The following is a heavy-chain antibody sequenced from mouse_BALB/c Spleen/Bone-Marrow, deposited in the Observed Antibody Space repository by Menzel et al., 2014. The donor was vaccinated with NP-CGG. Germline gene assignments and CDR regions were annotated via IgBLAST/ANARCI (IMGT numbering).Heavy chain of an antibody. CDR1: GYTFTEYT. J-gene: IGHJ3*01. V-gene: IGHV1-18*01. CDR2: FNPNNGGT. CDR3: AREEAFDYVIAY. D-gene: IGHD2-4*01. Sequence: VRLKQSGPELVTPGASVKISCKTSGYTFTEYTMHWVKQSHGKSLEWIGGFNPNNGGTSYNQKFKGKATLTVDKSSSTAYMELRSLTSEDSAVYYCAREEAFDYVIAYWGQGTLVTVSA.